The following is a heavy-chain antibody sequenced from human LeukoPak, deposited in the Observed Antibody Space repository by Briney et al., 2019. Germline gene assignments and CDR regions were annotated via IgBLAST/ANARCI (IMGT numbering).Heavy chain of an antibody. J-gene: IGHJ6*04. CDR2: ISSSGSTI. CDR3: AELGITMIGGV. D-gene: IGHD3-10*02. Sequence: GGSLRLSCAASGFPFNSYAMNWVRQAPGKGLEWVSYISSSGSTIYYADSVKGRFTISRDNAKNSLYLQMNSLRAEDTAVYYCAELGITMIGGVWGKGTTVTISS. CDR1: GFPFNSYA. V-gene: IGHV3-48*03.